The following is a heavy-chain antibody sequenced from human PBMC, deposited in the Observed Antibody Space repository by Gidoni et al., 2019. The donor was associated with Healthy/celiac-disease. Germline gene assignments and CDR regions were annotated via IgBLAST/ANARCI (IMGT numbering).Heavy chain of an antibody. J-gene: IGHJ4*02. CDR2: ISGSGGST. D-gene: IGHD3-22*01. CDR1: GFTFISDA. CDR3: AKGDSAYYYDSSGSY. V-gene: IGHV3-23*01. Sequence: EVQLLESGGGLVQPGGSLSLSCAASGFTFISDAMSWVRQAPGKGLEWVSAISGSGGSTYYADSVKGRFTISRDNSKNTLYLQMNSLRAEDTAVYYCAKGDSAYYYDSSGSYWGQGTLVTVSS.